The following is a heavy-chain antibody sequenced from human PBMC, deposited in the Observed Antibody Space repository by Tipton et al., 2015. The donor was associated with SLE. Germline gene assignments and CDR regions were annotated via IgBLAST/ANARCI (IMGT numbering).Heavy chain of an antibody. J-gene: IGHJ4*02. V-gene: IGHV4-39*07. CDR3: ARGDMTTVGPFFDY. D-gene: IGHD4-23*01. CDR2: IYHSGTA. CDR1: GGSISSGDYY. Sequence: TLSLTCTVSGGSISSGDYYWSWIRQPPGKGLEWIGSIYHSGTAYYNPSLKSRVTISVDTSKNQFSLKLSSVTAADTAVYYCARGDMTTVGPFFDYWGQGTLVTVSS.